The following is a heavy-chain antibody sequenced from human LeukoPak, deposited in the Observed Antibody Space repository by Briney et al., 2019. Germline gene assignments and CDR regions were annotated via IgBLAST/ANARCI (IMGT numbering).Heavy chain of an antibody. CDR2: IYTSGST. D-gene: IGHD3-10*01. J-gene: IGHJ6*02. CDR1: GGSISSGSYY. CDR3: ARAESGGGYGMDV. V-gene: IGHV4-61*02. Sequence: PSQTLSLTCTVSGGSISSGSYYWSWIRQPAGKGLEWIGRIYTSGSTNYNPSPKSRVTISVDTSKNQFSLKLRSVTAADTAVYYCARAESGGGYGMDVWGRGTTVTVSS.